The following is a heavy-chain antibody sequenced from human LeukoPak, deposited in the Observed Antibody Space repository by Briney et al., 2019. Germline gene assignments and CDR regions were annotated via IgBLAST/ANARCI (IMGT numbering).Heavy chain of an antibody. V-gene: IGHV1-18*01. J-gene: IGHJ4*02. Sequence: GASVKVSCKASGYTFTSYGISWVRRAPGQGLEWVGWISAYNGNTNYAQKLQGRVTMTTDTSTSTAYMELRSLRSDDTAVYYCARDPPIAAAGSFDYWGQGTLVTVSS. CDR2: ISAYNGNT. D-gene: IGHD6-13*01. CDR3: ARDPPIAAAGSFDY. CDR1: GYTFTSYG.